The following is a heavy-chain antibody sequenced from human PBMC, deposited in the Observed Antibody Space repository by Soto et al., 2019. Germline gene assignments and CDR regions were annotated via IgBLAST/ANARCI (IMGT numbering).Heavy chain of an antibody. J-gene: IGHJ4*02. CDR3: ARGAFSSSWAYIIDN. V-gene: IGHV1-46*01. CDR2: INPSGGST. CDR1: GYTFTSHS. Sequence: ASVKVSSKASGYTFTSHSMDSLRQSPGQGLEWMGIINPSGGSTSYAQKFQGRVTMTRDTSTSTVYMELSSLRSEDTAVYYCARGAFSSSWAYIIDNWGQGTLVT. D-gene: IGHD6-13*01.